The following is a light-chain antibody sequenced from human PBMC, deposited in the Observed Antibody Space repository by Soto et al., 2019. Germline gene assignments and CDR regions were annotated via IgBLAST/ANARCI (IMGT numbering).Light chain of an antibody. V-gene: IGKV1-27*01. CDR2: AAS. Sequence: DIQMTQSPSSLSASVGDRVTITCRTSQGISNYLAWYQQKPGKVPKLLIYAASTLQLGVPSRFSRSGSGTDFTLTISSLEPEDFATYYCQKYNGALRAFGGGTKVQIK. CDR3: QKYNGALRA. CDR1: QGISNY. J-gene: IGKJ4*01.